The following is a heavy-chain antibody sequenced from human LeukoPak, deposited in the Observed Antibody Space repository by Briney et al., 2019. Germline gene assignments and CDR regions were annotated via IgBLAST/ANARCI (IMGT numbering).Heavy chain of an antibody. D-gene: IGHD4-17*01. CDR2: ISSSSSYI. V-gene: IGHV3-21*01. CDR1: GSTFSSYS. Sequence: GGSLRLSCAASGSTFSSYSMNWVRQAPGKGLEWVSSISSSSSYIYYADSVKGRFTISRDNAKNSLYLQMNSLRAEDTAVYYCARAPFFYGDSYFDYWGQGTLVTVSS. J-gene: IGHJ4*02. CDR3: ARAPFFYGDSYFDY.